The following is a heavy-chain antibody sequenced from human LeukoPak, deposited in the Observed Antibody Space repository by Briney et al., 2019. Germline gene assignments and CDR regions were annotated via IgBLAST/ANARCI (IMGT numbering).Heavy chain of an antibody. CDR2: ISGSGSPT. CDR3: AKEGTYGDFDY. V-gene: IGHV3-23*01. Sequence: PGGSLRLSCAASGFTFTNYAMSWVRQAPGEGLEWVSFISGSGSPTYYADSVKSRFTISRDNSKNTLYLQLNSLRSEDTAVYYCAKEGTYGDFDYWGQGTLVTVSS. J-gene: IGHJ4*02. D-gene: IGHD4-17*01. CDR1: GFTFTNYA.